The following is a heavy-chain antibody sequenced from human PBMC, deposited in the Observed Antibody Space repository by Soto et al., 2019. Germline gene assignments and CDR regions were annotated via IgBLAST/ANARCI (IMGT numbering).Heavy chain of an antibody. Sequence: LRLSCATSGFIFKNYDIHWVRQPTGKGLEWVSGISPAGDADYTDSVRGRFTISRESAKTSVYLQMNNLRGGDTAVYYCARTGRDFYGMEVWGQGTSVTVSS. J-gene: IGHJ6*02. V-gene: IGHV3-13*01. CDR2: ISPAGDA. CDR1: GFIFKNYD. CDR3: ARTGRDFYGMEV. D-gene: IGHD1-1*01.